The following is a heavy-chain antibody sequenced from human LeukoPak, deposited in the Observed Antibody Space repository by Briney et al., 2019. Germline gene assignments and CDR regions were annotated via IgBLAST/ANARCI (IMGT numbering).Heavy chain of an antibody. D-gene: IGHD1-26*01. V-gene: IGHV4-59*08. J-gene: IGHJ4*02. CDR1: GGSISSYY. Sequence: SETLSLTCTVSGGSISSYYWSWIRQPPGKGLEWIGYIYYSGSTNYNPSLKSRVTISVDTSKNQFSLNLSSVTAADTAIYYCARLGGATSPFGYWGQGTLVTVSS. CDR3: ARLGGATSPFGY. CDR2: IYYSGST.